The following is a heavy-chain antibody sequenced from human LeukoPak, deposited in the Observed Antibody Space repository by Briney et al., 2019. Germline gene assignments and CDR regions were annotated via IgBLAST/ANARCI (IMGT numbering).Heavy chain of an antibody. CDR2: IYHSGST. CDR1: GGSISSGGYS. CDR3: ATHYSSSWYYFDY. V-gene: IGHV4-30-2*01. Sequence: SETLSLTCAVSGGSISSGGYSWSWIRQPPGEGLEWIGYIYHSGSTYYNPSLKSRVTISVDRSKNQFSLKLSSVTAADTAVYYCATHYSSSWYYFDYWGQGTPVTVSS. J-gene: IGHJ4*02. D-gene: IGHD6-13*01.